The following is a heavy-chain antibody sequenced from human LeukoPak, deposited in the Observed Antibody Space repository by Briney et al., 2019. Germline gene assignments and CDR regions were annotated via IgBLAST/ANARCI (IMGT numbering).Heavy chain of an antibody. CDR2: ISGSGGST. D-gene: IGHD3-10*01. CDR3: AKDNFICFGELYP. J-gene: IGHJ5*02. CDR1: GFTFSIHA. Sequence: GGSLTLSCAASGFTFSIHAMRWVRHAPGKGREWVSAISGSGGSTYYADCVKGSFTIYTDNSKNTLKIQLNSLRAEDKDVYYCAKDNFICFGELYPWGQGTLVTVSS. V-gene: IGHV3-23*01.